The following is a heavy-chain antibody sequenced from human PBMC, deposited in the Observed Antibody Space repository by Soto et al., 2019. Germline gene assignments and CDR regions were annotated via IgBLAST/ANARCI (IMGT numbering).Heavy chain of an antibody. J-gene: IGHJ3*01. Sequence: EVQLVESGGGLVQPGGSQRLSCTPPGFTFTDHTMNWVRHAPGKGLEWLSYINDISNAIHYADSVKGRFAMSRDNAKKSVFLQMNSLRVEDTGVYYCARDRPTTFSADLWGQGTVVTVSS. CDR3: ARDRPTTFSADL. D-gene: IGHD5-12*01. CDR1: GFTFTDHT. CDR2: INDISNAI. V-gene: IGHV3-48*04.